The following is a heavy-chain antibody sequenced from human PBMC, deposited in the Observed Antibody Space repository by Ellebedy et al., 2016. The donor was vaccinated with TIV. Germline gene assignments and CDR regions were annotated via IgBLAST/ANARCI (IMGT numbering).Heavy chain of an antibody. V-gene: IGHV3-48*03. D-gene: IGHD4-17*01. J-gene: IGHJ5*02. CDR3: ARRGSYGDYAVQVNSWFDT. CDR2: ISSSGSTI. Sequence: GESLKISCAASGFTFSSYEMNWVRQAPGKGLEWVSYISSSGSTIYYADSVKGRFTISRDNAKNSLYLQMNSLRAEDTAVYYCARRGSYGDYAVQVNSWFDTWGQGTPVSVSS. CDR1: GFTFSSYE.